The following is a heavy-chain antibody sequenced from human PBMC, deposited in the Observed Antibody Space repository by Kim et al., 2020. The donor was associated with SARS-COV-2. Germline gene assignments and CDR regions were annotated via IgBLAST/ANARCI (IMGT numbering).Heavy chain of an antibody. V-gene: IGHV1-18*01. CDR3: AREIYYDSSGYQSWFDP. CDR1: GYTFTSYG. D-gene: IGHD3-22*01. Sequence: ASVKVSCKASGYTFTSYGISWVRQAPGQGLEWMGWISAYNGNTNYAQKLQGRVTMTTDTSTSTAYMELRSLRSDDTAVYYCAREIYYDSSGYQSWFDPWGQGTLVTVSS. J-gene: IGHJ5*02. CDR2: ISAYNGNT.